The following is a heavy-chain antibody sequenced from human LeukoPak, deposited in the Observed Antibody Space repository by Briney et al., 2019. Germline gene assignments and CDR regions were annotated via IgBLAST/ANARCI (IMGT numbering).Heavy chain of an antibody. Sequence: SGPALVKPTQTLTLTCTFSGFSLSTSGMCVSWIRQPPGKALEWLARIDWDDDKYYSTSLKTRLTISKDTSKNQVVLTVTNMDPVDTATYYCARMIAAAGTSYYYYYGMDVWGQGTTVTVSS. V-gene: IGHV2-70*11. D-gene: IGHD6-13*01. J-gene: IGHJ6*02. CDR1: GFSLSTSGMC. CDR2: IDWDDDK. CDR3: ARMIAAAGTSYYYYYGMDV.